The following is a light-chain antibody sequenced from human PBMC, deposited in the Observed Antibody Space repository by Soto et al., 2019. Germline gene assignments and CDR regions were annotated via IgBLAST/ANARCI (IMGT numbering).Light chain of an antibody. CDR3: QQYHNYAYT. Sequence: DIQMTQSPSTLSASVGDRVTITCRASQTIDSWLAWYQQRPGKPPNLLIYKASTLASGVPSRFSGSGSGTEFTLTISNLRPDDFATYYCQQYHNYAYTFGQGTKVDIK. CDR1: QTIDSW. J-gene: IGKJ1*01. CDR2: KAS. V-gene: IGKV1-5*03.